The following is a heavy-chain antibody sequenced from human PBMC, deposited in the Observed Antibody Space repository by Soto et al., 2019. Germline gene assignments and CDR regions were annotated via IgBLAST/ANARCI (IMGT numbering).Heavy chain of an antibody. CDR2: INQDGTGK. J-gene: IGHJ4*02. CDR1: GFTVNHYW. D-gene: IGHD2-2*01. V-gene: IGHV3-7*01. Sequence: PGGSLRLSCAVSGFTVNHYWMNWVRQAPGKGLEWVANINQDGTGKYYVDSVKGRFTISRDNAKNSLYLQMNSLRAEDTAVYYCTRVSLRVDDDYWGRGTQVTVSS. CDR3: TRVSLRVDDDY.